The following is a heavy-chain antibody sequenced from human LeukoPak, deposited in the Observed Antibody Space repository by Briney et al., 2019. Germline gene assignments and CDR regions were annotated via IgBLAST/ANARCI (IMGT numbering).Heavy chain of an antibody. CDR3: AREGIHCGGDCYSDY. CDR1: GGTFSSYA. CDR2: IIPIFGTA. Sequence: SVKVSCKASGGTFSSYAISWVRQAPGHGLEWRGGIIPIFGTADYAQKYQGRVTVTADKSTSTAYMELSRLTSEDTAVYYCAREGIHCGGDCYSDYWGQGTLVTVSS. V-gene: IGHV1-69*06. D-gene: IGHD2-21*02. J-gene: IGHJ4*02.